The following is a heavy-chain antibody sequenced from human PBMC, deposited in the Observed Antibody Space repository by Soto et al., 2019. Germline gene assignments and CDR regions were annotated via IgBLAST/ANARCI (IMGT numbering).Heavy chain of an antibody. Sequence: QVQLVQAGAEVKKPGSSVKVSCKASGGTFSSYAISWVRQAPGQGLEWMGGIIPNYGTAKYAQKFQGRVTITADESTSTAYMEMSNLRSEDTAVYYFARDPHSTVTTFDYSYYGMDAWGQGTKVTVTP. CDR2: IIPNYGTA. CDR1: GGTFSSYA. J-gene: IGHJ6*01. D-gene: IGHD4-4*01. V-gene: IGHV1-69*01. CDR3: ARDPHSTVTTFDYSYYGMDA.